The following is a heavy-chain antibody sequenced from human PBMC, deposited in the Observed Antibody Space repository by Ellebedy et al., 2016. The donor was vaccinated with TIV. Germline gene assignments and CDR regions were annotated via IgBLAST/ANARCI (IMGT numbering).Heavy chain of an antibody. D-gene: IGHD6-19*01. J-gene: IGHJ3*01. CDR1: GGSFSSYY. V-gene: IGHV4-34*01. Sequence: MPGGSLRLSCAVYGGSFSSYYWSWIRQPPGKGLEWIGDINQSGSTNYTPSLKSRVTISIDTSKNQLSLKLSPVTAADTAVYFCARGDRKAVAGTRRGDAFDFWGQGTMVTISS. CDR3: ARGDRKAVAGTRRGDAFDF. CDR2: INQSGST.